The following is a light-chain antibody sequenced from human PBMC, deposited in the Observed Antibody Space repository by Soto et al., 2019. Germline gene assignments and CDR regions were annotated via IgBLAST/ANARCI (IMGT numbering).Light chain of an antibody. J-gene: IGKJ5*01. CDR2: SAS. Sequence: DIQMTQSPSSLSASVGDRITITCRASQDISNYLAWYQQKPGKVPKLLIYSASTLQSGVTSRFSGSGSGTDFTLTISSLQPEDVATYFCQKYNRALTFGQGTRLEIK. CDR3: QKYNRALT. V-gene: IGKV1-27*01. CDR1: QDISNY.